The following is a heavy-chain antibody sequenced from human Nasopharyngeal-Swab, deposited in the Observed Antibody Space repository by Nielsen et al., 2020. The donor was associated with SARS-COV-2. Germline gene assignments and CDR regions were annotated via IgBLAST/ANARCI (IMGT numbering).Heavy chain of an antibody. CDR1: GFTFSNYG. D-gene: IGHD2-21*01. CDR2: ISYDGINK. V-gene: IGHV3-30*18. J-gene: IGHJ6*02. CDR3: AKAPYLRGLDV. Sequence: GGSLRLSCAASGFTFSNYGMHWVRQAPGKGLEWVAVISYDGINKYDADSVKGRFTISRDNSKDTLYLQMNSLRPEDTAVYYCAKAPYLRGLDVWGQGTTVTVSS.